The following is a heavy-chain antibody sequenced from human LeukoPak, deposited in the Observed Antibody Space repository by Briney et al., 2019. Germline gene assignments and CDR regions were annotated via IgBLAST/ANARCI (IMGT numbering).Heavy chain of an antibody. J-gene: IGHJ6*02. Sequence: SQTLSLTCAVSGGSISSGGYSWSWIRQPPGKGLEWIGYIYHSGSTYYNPSLKSRVTISVDRSKNQFSLKLSSVTAADTAVYYCARGPFYDILTGSDYYGMDVWGQGTTATVSS. CDR3: ARGPFYDILTGSDYYGMDV. V-gene: IGHV4-30-2*01. D-gene: IGHD3-9*01. CDR1: GGSISSGGYS. CDR2: IYHSGST.